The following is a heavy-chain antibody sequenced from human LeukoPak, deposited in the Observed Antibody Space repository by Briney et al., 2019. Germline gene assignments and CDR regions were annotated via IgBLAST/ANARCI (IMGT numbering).Heavy chain of an antibody. CDR3: AKDSRKQWLVDWFDP. V-gene: IGHV3-7*03. CDR2: IKQDGSEK. Sequence: GGSLRLSCAASGFTFSSYWMSWVRQAPGKGLEWVANIKQDGSEKYYVDSVKGRFTISRDNAKNSLYLQMNSLRAEDTAVYYCAKDSRKQWLVDWFDPWGQGTLVTVSS. J-gene: IGHJ5*02. CDR1: GFTFSSYW. D-gene: IGHD6-19*01.